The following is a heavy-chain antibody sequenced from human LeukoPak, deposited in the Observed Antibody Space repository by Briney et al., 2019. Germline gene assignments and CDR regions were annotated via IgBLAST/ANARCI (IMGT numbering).Heavy chain of an antibody. V-gene: IGHV4-34*01. CDR2: INHSGST. Sequence: SETLSLTCAVYGGSFSGYYWSWIRQPPGKGLEWIGEINHSGSTNYNPSLKSRVTISIDTSKNQFSLKLSSVTAADTAVYFCARPSGGWLRLGLDYWGQGTLVTVSS. CDR3: ARPSGGWLRLGLDY. CDR1: GGSFSGYY. D-gene: IGHD6-19*01. J-gene: IGHJ4*02.